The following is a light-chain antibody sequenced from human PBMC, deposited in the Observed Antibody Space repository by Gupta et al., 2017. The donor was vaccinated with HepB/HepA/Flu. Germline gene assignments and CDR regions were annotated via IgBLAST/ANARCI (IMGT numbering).Light chain of an antibody. V-gene: IGLV1-47*01. Sequence: QSVPTQPPSASRTPRQRVTITCSGSSSNTVSNYVYWYQQLPGTASKLLIYRNNQRPSGVPDRFSGSKSGTSASLAISGLRSEDEADYYCAACDDSLSGHVVFGGGTKLTVL. CDR3: AACDDSLSGHVV. J-gene: IGLJ2*01. CDR2: RNN. CDR1: SSNTVSNY.